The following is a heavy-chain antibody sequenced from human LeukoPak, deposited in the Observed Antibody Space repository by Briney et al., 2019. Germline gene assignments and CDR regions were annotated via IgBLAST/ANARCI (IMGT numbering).Heavy chain of an antibody. CDR3: ARDYPMYYYDSSGFFDY. CDR1: GFTVSSNY. J-gene: IGHJ4*02. CDR2: IYSGGST. D-gene: IGHD3-22*01. V-gene: IGHV3-66*01. Sequence: PGGSLRLSCAASGFTVSSNYMSWVRQAPGKGLEWVSVIYSGGSTYYADSVKGRFTISRDNSKNTLYLQMNSLRAEDTAVYYCARDYPMYYYDSSGFFDYWGQRTLVTVSS.